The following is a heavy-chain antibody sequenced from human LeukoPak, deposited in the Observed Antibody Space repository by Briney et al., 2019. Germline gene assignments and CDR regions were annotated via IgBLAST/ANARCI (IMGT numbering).Heavy chain of an antibody. CDR1: GFTLSSYA. D-gene: IGHD3-10*01. J-gene: IGHJ6*02. V-gene: IGHV3-30-3*01. Sequence: GGSLRLSCAASGFTLSSYAMHWVRQAPGKGLEWVAAISYEGGNKYYADSVRGRFTISRDNSKKTLDLQADSLRAEDTAVYYCARVFYGSGTAPYYYGMDVWGQGTTVTVSS. CDR3: ARVFYGSGTAPYYYGMDV. CDR2: ISYEGGNK.